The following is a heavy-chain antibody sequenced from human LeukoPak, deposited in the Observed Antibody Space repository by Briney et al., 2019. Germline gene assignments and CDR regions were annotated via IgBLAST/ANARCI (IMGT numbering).Heavy chain of an antibody. CDR2: MNPNSGNT. CDR1: GYTFTSYD. Sequence: ASVKVSCKASGYTFTSYDINWVRQATGQGLEWMGWMNPNSGNTGYAQKFQGRVTITRDTSASTAYMELSSLRSEDTAVYYCARDGFLSRGYSHPFDYWGQGTLVTVSS. CDR3: ARDGFLSRGYSHPFDY. J-gene: IGHJ4*02. D-gene: IGHD5-18*01. V-gene: IGHV1-8*03.